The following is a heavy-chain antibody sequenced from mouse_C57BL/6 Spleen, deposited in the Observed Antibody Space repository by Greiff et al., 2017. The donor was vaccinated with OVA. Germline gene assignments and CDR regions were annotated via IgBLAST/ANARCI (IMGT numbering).Heavy chain of an antibody. D-gene: IGHD3-1*01. CDR1: GYTFTSYW. V-gene: IGHV1-50*01. CDR3: ARGGSYFDY. Sequence: VQLQQPGAELVKPGASVKLSCKASGYTFTSYWMQWVKQRPGQGLEWIGEIDPSDSYTNYNQKFKGKATLTVDTSSSTAYMQLSSLTSEDSAVYYCARGGSYFDYWGKGTTLTVSS. CDR2: IDPSDSYT. J-gene: IGHJ2*01.